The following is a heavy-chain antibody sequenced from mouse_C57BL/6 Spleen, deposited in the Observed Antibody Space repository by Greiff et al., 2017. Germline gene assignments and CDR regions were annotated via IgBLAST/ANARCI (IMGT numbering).Heavy chain of an antibody. J-gene: IGHJ1*03. D-gene: IGHD1-1*01. CDR3: ARDNYGSSRYFDV. Sequence: VQLQQSGPELVKPGASVKIPCKASGYTFTDYNMDWVKQSHGKSLEWIGDINPNNGGTIYNQKFKGKATLTVDKSSSTAYMELRSLTSEDTAVYYCARDNYGSSRYFDVWGTGTTVTVSS. V-gene: IGHV1-18*01. CDR2: INPNNGGT. CDR1: GYTFTDYN.